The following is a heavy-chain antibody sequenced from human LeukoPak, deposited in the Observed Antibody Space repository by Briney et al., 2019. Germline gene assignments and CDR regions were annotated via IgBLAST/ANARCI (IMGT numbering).Heavy chain of an antibody. CDR3: AKQDYDFWSGYYS. CDR2: ISGSGGST. Sequence: GGSLRLSCAASGFTVSSNYMSWVRQAPGKGLEWVSAISGSGGSTYYADSVKGRFTISRDNSKNTLYLQMNSLGAEDTAVYYCAKQDYDFWSGYYSWGQGTLVTVSS. CDR1: GFTVSSNY. D-gene: IGHD3-3*01. J-gene: IGHJ5*02. V-gene: IGHV3-23*01.